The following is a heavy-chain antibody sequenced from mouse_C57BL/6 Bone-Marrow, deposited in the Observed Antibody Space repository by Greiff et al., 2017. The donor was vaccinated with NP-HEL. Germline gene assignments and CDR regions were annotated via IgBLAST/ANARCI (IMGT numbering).Heavy chain of an antibody. V-gene: IGHV1-54*01. CDR3: ARKEGGLRRGFAY. J-gene: IGHJ3*01. Sequence: QVQLQQSGAELVRPGTSVKVSCKASGYAFTNYLIEWVKQRPGQGLEWIGVFNPGSGGTHYNEKFKGKATLTADKSSSTAYMQLSSLTSEDSAVYFGARKEGGLRRGFAYWGQGALVTVSA. CDR2: FNPGSGGT. D-gene: IGHD2-4*01. CDR1: GYAFTNYL.